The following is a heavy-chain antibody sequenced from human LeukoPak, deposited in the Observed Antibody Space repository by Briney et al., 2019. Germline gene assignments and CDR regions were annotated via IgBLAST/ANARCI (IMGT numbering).Heavy chain of an antibody. V-gene: IGHV3-66*01. Sequence: GGSLRLSCAASGFTVSSNYMSWVRQAPGKGLEWVSVIYSGGSTYYADSVKGRFTISRDNSKNTLYLQMNSLRAEDTAVYYCARGGTTVTTTTAFDIWGQGTMVTVSS. D-gene: IGHD4-17*01. CDR3: ARGGTTVTTTTAFDI. CDR1: GFTVSSNY. J-gene: IGHJ3*02. CDR2: IYSGGST.